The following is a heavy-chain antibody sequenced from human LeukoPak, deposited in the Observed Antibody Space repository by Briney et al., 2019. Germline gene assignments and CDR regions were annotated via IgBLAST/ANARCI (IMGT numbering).Heavy chain of an antibody. D-gene: IGHD3-10*01. CDR3: ARANYYGSGPYYYYMDI. J-gene: IGHJ6*03. Sequence: SETLSLTCGVYGGSFSGYYWSWLRQPPGQGLEWIGEINHSGSTNYNSSLKSRVTISVDMSKNQFSLKLSSLTAADTAVYYCARANYYGSGPYYYYMDIWGEGTTVTVSS. CDR2: INHSGST. CDR1: GGSFSGYY. V-gene: IGHV4-34*01.